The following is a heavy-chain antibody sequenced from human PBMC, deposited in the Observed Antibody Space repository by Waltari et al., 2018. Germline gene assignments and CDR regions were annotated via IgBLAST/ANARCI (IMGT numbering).Heavy chain of an antibody. CDR3: ARDRGKGIYLDS. CDR1: GDSMSSSDW. V-gene: IGHV4-4*02. CDR2: IQRSGRT. J-gene: IGHJ4*02. D-gene: IGHD2-15*01. Sequence: QLQLEESGPGLVKPSGTLSLTCAVSGDSMSSSDWWSWVRQPPGKGLEGIGQIQRSGRTTYNPSLASRVTMSIDTANNNFSLRVTSATAADTAVYYCARDRGKGIYLDSWGQGTLVTVSP.